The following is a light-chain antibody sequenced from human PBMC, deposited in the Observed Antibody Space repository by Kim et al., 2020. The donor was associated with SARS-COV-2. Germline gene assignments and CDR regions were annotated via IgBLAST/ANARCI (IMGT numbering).Light chain of an antibody. CDR1: QSLLHSSGNNY. J-gene: IGKJ3*01. V-gene: IGKV2-28*01. CDR2: LGS. Sequence: PASISCRSSQSLLHSSGNNYLDWYLQKPGQSPQLLIYLGSNRASGVPDRFSGSGSGTDFTLKISRVEAEDVGVYFCMQALQAPLTFGPGTKVDIK. CDR3: MQALQAPLT.